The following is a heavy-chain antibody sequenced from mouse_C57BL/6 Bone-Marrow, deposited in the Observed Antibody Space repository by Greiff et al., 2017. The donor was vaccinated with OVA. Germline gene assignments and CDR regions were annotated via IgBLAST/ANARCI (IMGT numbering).Heavy chain of an antibody. V-gene: IGHV1-81*01. CDR1: GYTFTSYG. Sequence: QVQLQQSGAELARPGASVKLSCKASGYTFTSYGISWVKQRTGKGLEWIGEIYPRSGNTYYNEKFKGKATLTADKSTSTAYMELRSLTSEDSAVYFCARKALPGIYYAMDYWGQGTSVTVSS. CDR2: IYPRSGNT. CDR3: ARKALPGIYYAMDY. D-gene: IGHD1-1*02. J-gene: IGHJ4*01.